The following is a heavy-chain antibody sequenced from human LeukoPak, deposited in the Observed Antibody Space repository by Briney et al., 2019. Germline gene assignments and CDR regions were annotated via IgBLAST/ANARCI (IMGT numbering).Heavy chain of an antibody. CDR3: ARESRPYYYYYALDV. CDR2: VSPSTGTT. CDR1: GYAFTTYY. Sequence: GASVKISCRTSGYAFTTYYVYWVRQAHGQGLEWMGTVSPSTGTTNYAQKFQGRVTMTRDTSSSTVYMELSSLRSEDTAFYYCARESRPYYYYYALDVWGQGTTVTVSS. J-gene: IGHJ6*02. V-gene: IGHV1-46*01.